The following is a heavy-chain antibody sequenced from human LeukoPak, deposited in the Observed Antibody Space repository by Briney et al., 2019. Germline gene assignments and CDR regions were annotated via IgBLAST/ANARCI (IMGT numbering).Heavy chain of an antibody. Sequence: PGRSLRLSCAASGFTFSSYAMSWVRQAPGKGLEWVSAISGSGGSTYYADSVKGRFTISRDNSKNTLYLQMNSLRAEDTAVYYCAKSPSSSWYYFDYWGQGTLVTVSS. J-gene: IGHJ4*02. CDR1: GFTFSSYA. V-gene: IGHV3-23*01. D-gene: IGHD6-13*01. CDR2: ISGSGGST. CDR3: AKSPSSSWYYFDY.